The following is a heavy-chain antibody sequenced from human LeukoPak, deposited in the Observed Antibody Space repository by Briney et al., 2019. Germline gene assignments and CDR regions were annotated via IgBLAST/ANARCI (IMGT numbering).Heavy chain of an antibody. D-gene: IGHD4-17*01. CDR3: ARDHRTTVTVYYFDY. CDR1: GFAFSSYG. V-gene: IGHV3-33*08. CDR2: IWSDGRDK. Sequence: GRSLRLSCAASGFAFSSYGIHWVRQAPGKGLEWVAVIWSDGRDKYYADSVKGRFTISRDNSKNTLYLQMNSLRAEDTAVYYCARDHRTTVTVYYFDYWGQGTLVTVSS. J-gene: IGHJ4*02.